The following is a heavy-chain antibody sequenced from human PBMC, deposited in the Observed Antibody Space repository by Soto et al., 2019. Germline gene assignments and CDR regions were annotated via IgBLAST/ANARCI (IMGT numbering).Heavy chain of an antibody. CDR2: INADNGNT. V-gene: IGHV1-18*01. CDR1: GYTFTSYG. J-gene: IGHJ4*02. CDR3: ARAQYFLGWELPF. D-gene: IGHD1-26*01. Sequence: ASVKVSCKASGYTFTSYGRHWVRQAPGKRLERMGWINADNGNTKYAQKLQGRDTITTDTSTSTAYMELRSLRSDDSAVYYCARAQYFLGWELPFWGQGTLVTVSS.